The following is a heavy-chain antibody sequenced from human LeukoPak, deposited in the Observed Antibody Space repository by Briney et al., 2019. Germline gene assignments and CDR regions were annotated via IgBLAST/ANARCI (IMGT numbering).Heavy chain of an antibody. Sequence: GGSLRLSCAASGFTVSNNYMSWVRQAPGKGLEWVSVIYSGGSTYYADSVKGRFTISRDTSKNTLYLQMNSLRAEDTAVYYCARGYSSGWYSNHWGQGTLVTVSS. CDR1: GFTVSNNY. V-gene: IGHV3-53*01. D-gene: IGHD6-19*01. CDR2: IYSGGST. CDR3: ARGYSSGWYSNH. J-gene: IGHJ5*02.